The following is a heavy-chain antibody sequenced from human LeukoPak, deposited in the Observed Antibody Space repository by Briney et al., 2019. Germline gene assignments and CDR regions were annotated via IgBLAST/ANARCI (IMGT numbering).Heavy chain of an antibody. D-gene: IGHD1-20*01. CDR1: GGSISSGGYS. V-gene: IGHV4-30-2*01. Sequence: SETLSLTCAVSGGSISSGGYSWSWIRQPPGKGLEWIGYIYHSGSTYYNPSLKSRVTISVDRSKNQFSLKLSSVTAADTAVYYCARVPQYSWNGGYFDYWGQGTLVTVSS. CDR3: ARVPQYSWNGGYFDY. CDR2: IYHSGST. J-gene: IGHJ4*02.